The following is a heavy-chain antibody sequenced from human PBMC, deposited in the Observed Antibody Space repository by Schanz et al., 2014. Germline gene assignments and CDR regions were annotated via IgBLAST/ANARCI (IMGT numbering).Heavy chain of an antibody. Sequence: QVQLVQSGAEVKKPRASVKVSCKASGYTFTSYYMHWVRQAPGQGLEWMGTINPSGGGTSYAQKFQGRVTITADISTSTAYMDLSSLRSDDTAVYYCARDIQYHYDTSGPVGAFDIWGQGTVVTVSS. CDR1: GYTFTSYY. D-gene: IGHD3-22*01. CDR3: ARDIQYHYDTSGPVGAFDI. J-gene: IGHJ3*02. CDR2: INPSGGGT. V-gene: IGHV1-46*01.